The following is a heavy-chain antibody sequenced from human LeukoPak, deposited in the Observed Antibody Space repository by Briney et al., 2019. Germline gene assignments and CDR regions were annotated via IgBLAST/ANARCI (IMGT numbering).Heavy chain of an antibody. CDR3: ARQTGSGLFILP. Sequence: ETLSLTCPVSGGSISSSSYYWGWIRQPPGKGLEWIGSIYYSGSTYYNPSLKSRVTISVDTSKNQFSLKLSSVTAADTAVYYCARQTGSGLFILPGGQGTLVTVSS. D-gene: IGHD3/OR15-3a*01. V-gene: IGHV4-39*01. CDR2: IYYSGST. J-gene: IGHJ4*02. CDR1: GGSISSSSYY.